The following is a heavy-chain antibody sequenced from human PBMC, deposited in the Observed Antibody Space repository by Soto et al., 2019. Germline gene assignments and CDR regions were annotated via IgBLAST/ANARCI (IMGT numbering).Heavy chain of an antibody. D-gene: IGHD3-10*01. J-gene: IGHJ4*02. V-gene: IGHV1-18*01. CDR1: GYTFTSYG. Sequence: QVQLVQSGAEVKKPGASVKVSCKASGYTFTSYGISWVRQAPGQGLEWMGWISAYNGNTNYAQKLQGRVTMTTDTSTSTAYMALRSLRSDDTAVYYCARVYRITMVRGELSEYWGPGTLVTVSS. CDR3: ARVYRITMVRGELSEY. CDR2: ISAYNGNT.